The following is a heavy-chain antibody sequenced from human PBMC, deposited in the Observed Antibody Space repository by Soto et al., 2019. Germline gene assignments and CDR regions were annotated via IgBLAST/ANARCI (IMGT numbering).Heavy chain of an antibody. D-gene: IGHD5-12*01. V-gene: IGHV1-69*02. J-gene: IGHJ4*02. CDR1: GGTLSSYT. CDR3: ARLIADIVAIG. Sequence: GASVKVSCKASGGTLSSYTISWVRQAPGQGLEWMGRIIPILGIANYAQKFQGRVTITADKSTSTAYMELSSLRSEDTAVYYCARLIADIVAIGWGQGTLVTGS. CDR2: IIPILGIA.